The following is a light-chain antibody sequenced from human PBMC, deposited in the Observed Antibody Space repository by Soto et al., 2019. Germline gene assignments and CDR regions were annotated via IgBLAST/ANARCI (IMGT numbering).Light chain of an antibody. CDR1: QSISSW. V-gene: IGKV1-5*03. Sequence: DIQMTQSPSTLSASVGDRVTITCRASQSISSWLAWYQQKPGKAPNLLIYKASSLESGVPSRFSGSGSGTEFTLTISSLQPDDFATYYCQNYNSYSLISFGQGTRLEIK. J-gene: IGKJ5*01. CDR3: QNYNSYSLIS. CDR2: KAS.